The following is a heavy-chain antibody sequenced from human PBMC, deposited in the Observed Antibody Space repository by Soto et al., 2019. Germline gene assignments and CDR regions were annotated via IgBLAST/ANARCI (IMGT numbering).Heavy chain of an antibody. CDR1: GFTFSSYA. J-gene: IGHJ3*02. V-gene: IGHV3-23*01. D-gene: IGHD1-26*01. CDR2: ISGSGGST. CDR3: PMSPDSGSYFAAFDI. Sequence: PGGSLRLSCAASGFTFSSYAMSWVRQAPGKGLEWVSAISGSGGSTYYADSVKGRFTISRDNSKNTLYLQMNSLRAEDTAVYYCPMSPDSGSYFAAFDIWGQGTMVTVSS.